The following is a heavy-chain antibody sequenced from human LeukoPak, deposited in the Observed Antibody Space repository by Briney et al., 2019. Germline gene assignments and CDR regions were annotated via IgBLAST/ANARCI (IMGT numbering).Heavy chain of an antibody. D-gene: IGHD3-9*01. CDR1: GFTVSSNY. CDR2: IYSGGST. Sequence: GGSLRLSCAASGFTVSSNYMSWVRQAPGKGLEWVSVIYSGGSTYYADSVKGRFTISRDNSKNTLYLQMNSLRAEDTAVYYCARAGTFSTFRLDYYYYGMDVWGQGTTVTVSS. V-gene: IGHV3-53*01. J-gene: IGHJ6*02. CDR3: ARAGTFSTFRLDYYYYGMDV.